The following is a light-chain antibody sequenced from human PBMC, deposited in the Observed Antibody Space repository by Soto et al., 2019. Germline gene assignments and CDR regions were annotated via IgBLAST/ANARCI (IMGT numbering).Light chain of an antibody. CDR2: AVS. CDR1: SSDVGGYNH. J-gene: IGLJ2*01. V-gene: IGLV2-14*01. CDR3: CSYTSLSTVV. Sequence: QSALTQHASVSGSPGQSITISCTGTSSDVGGYNHVSWYQHSPGKAPKLILFAVSDRPSGVSHRFSGSKSGNTASLTISGLQSEDEADYYCCSYTSLSTVVFGGGTKVTVL.